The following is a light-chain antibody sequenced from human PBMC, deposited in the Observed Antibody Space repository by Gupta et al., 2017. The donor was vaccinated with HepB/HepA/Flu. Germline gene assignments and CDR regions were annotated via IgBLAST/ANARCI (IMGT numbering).Light chain of an antibody. CDR2: WAS. CDR1: QSVLHTYINQTY. V-gene: IGKV4-1*01. Sequence: DIVMTQSPDSLAVSLGERATIKCKSSQSVLHTYINQTYLAWYQQKSGQPPKLLIHWASTRESGVPDRCSGSGSKTEFTLTIDSLQTEDVALYYCLQYYGTPWTFGQGTRVEI. CDR3: LQYYGTPWT. J-gene: IGKJ1*01.